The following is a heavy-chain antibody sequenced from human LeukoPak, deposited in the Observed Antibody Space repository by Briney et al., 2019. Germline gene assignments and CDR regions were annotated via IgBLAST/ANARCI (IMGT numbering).Heavy chain of an antibody. Sequence: QPGGSLRLSCAASGFTFSSFWIYWVRHAPGKGLVWVSRIKSDGSETLYAGSVKGRFTISRDNAKNTLYLQMNSLRAEDTAVYYCARVRMGDDFNPFDYWGQGTLVTVSS. CDR2: IKSDGSET. J-gene: IGHJ4*02. CDR1: GFTFSSFW. CDR3: ARVRMGDDFNPFDY. D-gene: IGHD3-16*01. V-gene: IGHV3-74*01.